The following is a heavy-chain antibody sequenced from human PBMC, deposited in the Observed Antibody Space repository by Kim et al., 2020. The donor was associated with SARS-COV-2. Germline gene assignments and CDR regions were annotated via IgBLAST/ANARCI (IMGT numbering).Heavy chain of an antibody. D-gene: IGHD3-10*01. Sequence: SYADSVKGPFTISRDNSKNTLYLQMNSRRAEDTAVYYCAKVDFSGSYYSAYWGQGTLVTVSS. CDR3: AKVDFSGSYYSAY. J-gene: IGHJ4*02. V-gene: IGHV3-23*01.